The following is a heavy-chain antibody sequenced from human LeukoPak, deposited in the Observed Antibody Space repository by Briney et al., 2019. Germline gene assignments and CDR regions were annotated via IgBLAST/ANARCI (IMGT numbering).Heavy chain of an antibody. Sequence: GGSLRLSCVASGSTVSSYWMSWVRQAPGKGLEWVAIIKQDGSDEYYVDSVKGRFTIFRDNARYSLSLQMNSLRAEDTAVYYCAWSYGSGSYYPFDYWGQGTLVTVSS. V-gene: IGHV3-7*01. D-gene: IGHD3-10*01. CDR2: IKQDGSDE. J-gene: IGHJ4*02. CDR3: AWSYGSGSYYPFDY. CDR1: GSTVSSYW.